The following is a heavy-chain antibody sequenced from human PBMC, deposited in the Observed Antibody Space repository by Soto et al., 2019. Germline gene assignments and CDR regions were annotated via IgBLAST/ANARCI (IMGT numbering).Heavy chain of an antibody. CDR2: INAGNGNT. CDR3: ARDGDYYDSSGYYQAFDY. V-gene: IGHV1-3*01. Sequence: GASVQVSCKPSAYTFTSYAIHWVRQAPGQRLEWMGWINAGNGNTNYAQKLQGRVTMTTDTSTSTAYMELRSLRSDDTAVYYCARDGDYYDSSGYYQAFDYWGQGTLVTVSS. J-gene: IGHJ4*02. D-gene: IGHD3-22*01. CDR1: AYTFTSYA.